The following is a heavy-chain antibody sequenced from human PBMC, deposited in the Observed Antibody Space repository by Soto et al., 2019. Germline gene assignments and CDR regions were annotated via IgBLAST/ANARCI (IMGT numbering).Heavy chain of an antibody. CDR3: ARQPAAIFRDAFDI. V-gene: IGHV5-51*01. Sequence: GESPKISCKFSGYSLTSYWIGWLREMPGKCLEWMVIIYPCDSDTGYSPSFQVDFTISADKSISTAYLQWSSLKASDTAMYYCARQPAAIFRDAFDIWGQGTMVTVSS. CDR1: GYSLTSYW. J-gene: IGHJ3*02. CDR2: IYPCDSDT. D-gene: IGHD2-2*01.